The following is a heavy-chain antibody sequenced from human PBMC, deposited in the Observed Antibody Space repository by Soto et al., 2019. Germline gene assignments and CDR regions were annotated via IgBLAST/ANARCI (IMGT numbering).Heavy chain of an antibody. V-gene: IGHV1-18*01. D-gene: IGHD3-22*01. CDR2: ISAFNGNT. Sequence: QVQLVQSGAEVKKPGASVKVSCKASGYTFTSYGISWVRQAPGQGLEWMGWISAFNGNTYYAQQLQGRVNMTTDTSTSTAYMELRSLTADATALYYCARNYDSGGIGSPFSIWGQGTLVTFSS. CDR3: ARNYDSGGIGSPFSI. CDR1: GYTFTSYG. J-gene: IGHJ4*02.